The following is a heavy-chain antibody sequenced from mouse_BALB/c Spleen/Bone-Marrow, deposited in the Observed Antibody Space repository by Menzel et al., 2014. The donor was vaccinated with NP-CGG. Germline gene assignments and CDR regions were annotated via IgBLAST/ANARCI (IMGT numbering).Heavy chain of an antibody. D-gene: IGHD2-1*01. V-gene: IGHV1-39*01. CDR3: ARSWVNYFDY. CDR2: IDPYSGGT. Sequence: QLQQSGPELEEPGASVKISCKASGYSFTGYNMNWVKQSNGKSLEWIGNIDPYSGGTSYNQKFKGKATLTVDKSSSTAYMQLKSLTSEDSAVYYCARSWVNYFDYWGQGTTLTVSS. CDR1: GYSFTGYN. J-gene: IGHJ2*01.